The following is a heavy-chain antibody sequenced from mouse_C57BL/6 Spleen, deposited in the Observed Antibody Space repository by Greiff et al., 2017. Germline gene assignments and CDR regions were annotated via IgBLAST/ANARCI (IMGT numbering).Heavy chain of an antibody. CDR1: GYTFTSYW. V-gene: IGHV1-55*01. CDR3: ARSKPPFDY. Sequence: VQLQQPGAELVKPGASVKMSCKASGYTFTSYWITWVKQRPGQGLEWIGVIYPGSGSTNYNEKFKSKATLTVDTSSTTAYLQLSSLTSEDSAGYCCARSKPPFDYWGQGTTLTVSS. J-gene: IGHJ2*01. D-gene: IGHD1-3*01. CDR2: IYPGSGST.